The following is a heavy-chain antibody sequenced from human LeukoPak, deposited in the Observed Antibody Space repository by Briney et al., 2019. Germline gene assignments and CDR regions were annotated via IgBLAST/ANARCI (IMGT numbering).Heavy chain of an antibody. CDR2: IYYSGSS. J-gene: IGHJ4*02. CDR1: GGSINSYY. V-gene: IGHV4-59*01. D-gene: IGHD6-13*01. CDR3: ARDIAAAATGFDY. Sequence: SETLSLTCTVSGGSINSYYWSWIRQPPEKGLEWIGYIYYSGSSKYNPSLKSRVTISLDTSKNQFSLKLLSVTAADTAVYYRARDIAAAATGFDYWGQGTLVTVSS.